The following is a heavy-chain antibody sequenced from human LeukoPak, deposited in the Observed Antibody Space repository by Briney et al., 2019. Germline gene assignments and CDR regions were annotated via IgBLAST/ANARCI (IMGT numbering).Heavy chain of an antibody. CDR3: ARSPPVTYNWFDP. D-gene: IGHD2-21*02. Sequence: GGSLRLPCAASGFTFSSYWMHWVRQAPGKGLVWVSRINSDGSSTSYADSVKGRFTISRDNAKNTLYLQMNSLRAEDTAVYYCARSPPVTYNWFDPWGQGTLVTVSS. CDR2: INSDGSST. V-gene: IGHV3-74*01. CDR1: GFTFSSYW. J-gene: IGHJ5*02.